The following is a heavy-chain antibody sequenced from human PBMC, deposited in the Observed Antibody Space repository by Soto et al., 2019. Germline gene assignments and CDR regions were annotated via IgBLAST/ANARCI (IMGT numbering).Heavy chain of an antibody. CDR3: ARGLYYYDSSGYSDAFDI. CDR2: IIPVFGTT. CDR1: GGTFSSYG. V-gene: IGHV1-69*13. J-gene: IGHJ3*02. D-gene: IGHD3-22*01. Sequence: ASVKVSCKAFGGTFSSYGVSWVRQAPGQGLEWVGRIIPVFGTTHYAQKFQGRVTVTADESTSTAHMELSSLRSEDTAVYHCARGLYYYDSSGYSDAFDIWGQGTMVTVSS.